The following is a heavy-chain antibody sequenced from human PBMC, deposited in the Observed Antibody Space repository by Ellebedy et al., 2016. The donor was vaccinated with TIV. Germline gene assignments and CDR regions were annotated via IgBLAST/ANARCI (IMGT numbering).Heavy chain of an antibody. J-gene: IGHJ2*01. CDR2: IYYSGTT. V-gene: IGHV4-59*01. D-gene: IGHD1-26*01. Sequence: MPSETLSLTCTVSGGSITSNYWSWIRQPPGKGLDWIGYIYYSGTTNYNPSLKSRVIMSVDTSKNQLSLKLSSVTAADTAVYYCARGEVVGDYWYFDLWGRGTLVTVSS. CDR1: GGSITSNY. CDR3: ARGEVVGDYWYFDL.